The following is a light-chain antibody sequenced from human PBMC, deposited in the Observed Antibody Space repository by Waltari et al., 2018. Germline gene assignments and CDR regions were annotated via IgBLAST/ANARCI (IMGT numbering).Light chain of an antibody. Sequence: EIVLTQSPGTLSLSPGDRATLSCRASQTVSTIALSWYQQKPGQAPRVLIYSTYNSATGIPDRFSGSGSGTDFTLTINRLAPEDFAMYYCQQYDGIVVTFGGGTKVEI. J-gene: IGKJ4*01. CDR3: QQYDGIVVT. CDR1: QTVSTIA. V-gene: IGKV3-20*01. CDR2: STY.